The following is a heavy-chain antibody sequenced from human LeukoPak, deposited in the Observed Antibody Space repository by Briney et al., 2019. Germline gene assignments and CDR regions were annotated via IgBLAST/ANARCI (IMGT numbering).Heavy chain of an antibody. J-gene: IGHJ4*02. D-gene: IGHD3-10*01. CDR2: INPNSGDT. CDR3: ATARGQNLPMDCFDY. Sequence: ASVKVSCKASGYTFTGYYIHWVRQAPGQGLEWMGWINPNSGDTNYAQKFQGRVTMTRDTSTRTAYMELSSLRPDDTAVYYYATARGQNLPMDCFDYWGQGTLVTVSS. CDR1: GYTFTGYY. V-gene: IGHV1-2*02.